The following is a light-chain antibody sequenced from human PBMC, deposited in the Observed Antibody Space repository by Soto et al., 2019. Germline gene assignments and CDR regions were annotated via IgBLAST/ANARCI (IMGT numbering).Light chain of an antibody. J-gene: IGKJ1*01. CDR3: QQYGSSPQ. Sequence: EIVLTQSPGTLSLSPGERATLSCRASQSVSSSYLAWYQQKPGQAPRLLIYGASSRATGIPDRFSGSGSGTDVTLTISRLEPEDFAVYYCQQYGSSPQFGQGTKVEIK. CDR2: GAS. CDR1: QSVSSSY. V-gene: IGKV3-20*01.